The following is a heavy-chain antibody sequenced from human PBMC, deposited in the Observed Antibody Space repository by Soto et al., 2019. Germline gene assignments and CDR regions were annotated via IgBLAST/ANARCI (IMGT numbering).Heavy chain of an antibody. CDR1: GDSMTTVGYY. J-gene: IGHJ4*02. CDR2: ISYSGST. Sequence: QVQLQESGPGLVKPSQTLSLTCTVSGDSMTTVGYYWTWIRQHPGQGLEWIGFISYSGSTYYSSSLKGRVAISADTSTNQFSLKLNSVTAAYTAVYYCTRGDYWGQGTLVTVSS. V-gene: IGHV4-31*03. CDR3: TRGDY.